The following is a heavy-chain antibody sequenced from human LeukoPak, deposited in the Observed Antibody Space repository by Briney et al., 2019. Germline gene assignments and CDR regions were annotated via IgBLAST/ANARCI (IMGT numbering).Heavy chain of an antibody. Sequence: GGSLRLSCSASGFTFSNYAMYWVRQAPGKGLEWVANIKQGGSEKYYVDSVKGRFTISRDNAKNSLYLQMNSLRAEDTAVYYCARDFGLRCSGGTCYSVYYYGMDVWGKGTTVTVSS. CDR3: ARDFGLRCSGGTCYSVYYYGMDV. V-gene: IGHV3-7*03. D-gene: IGHD2-15*01. J-gene: IGHJ6*04. CDR1: GFTFSNYA. CDR2: IKQGGSEK.